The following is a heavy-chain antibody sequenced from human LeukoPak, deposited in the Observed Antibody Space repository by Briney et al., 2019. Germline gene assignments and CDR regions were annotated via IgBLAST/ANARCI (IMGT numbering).Heavy chain of an antibody. J-gene: IGHJ4*02. CDR3: AGAGIAVAEFDY. CDR2: ISAYNGNT. D-gene: IGHD6-19*01. Sequence: ASVKVSCKASGYTFTSYGISWVRQAPGQGLEWMGWISAYNGNTNYAQKLQGRVTMTRDTSTSTVYMELSSLRSEDTAVYYCAGAGIAVAEFDYWGQGTLVTVSS. CDR1: GYTFTSYG. V-gene: IGHV1-18*01.